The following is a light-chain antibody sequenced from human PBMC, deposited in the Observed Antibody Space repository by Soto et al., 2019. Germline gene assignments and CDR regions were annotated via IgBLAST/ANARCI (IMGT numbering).Light chain of an antibody. CDR2: DVS. CDR1: SSDVGGYNY. J-gene: IGLJ2*01. Sequence: QSALTQHASVSGSPGQSITISCTGTSSDVGGYNYVSWYQQHPVKAPKLMIYDVSNRPSGVSNRFSGSKSGNKASLTISGLQAEDEADYYCCSYTSSSNPVVFGGGTKLTVL. V-gene: IGLV2-14*03. CDR3: CSYTSSSNPVV.